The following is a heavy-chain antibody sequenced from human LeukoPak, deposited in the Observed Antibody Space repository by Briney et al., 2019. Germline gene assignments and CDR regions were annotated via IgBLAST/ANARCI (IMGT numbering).Heavy chain of an antibody. CDR1: GFTFSSYA. D-gene: IGHD3-22*01. CDR3: AKRQYYYDSSGYHFDY. Sequence: GGSLRLSCAASGFTFSSYAMSWVRQAPGKGLEWVSAISGSGGSTYYADSVKGRFTISRDNSKNTLYLQMNSLRAEDTAVYYCAKRQYYYDSSGYHFDYWGQGALVTISS. CDR2: ISGSGGST. V-gene: IGHV3-23*01. J-gene: IGHJ4*02.